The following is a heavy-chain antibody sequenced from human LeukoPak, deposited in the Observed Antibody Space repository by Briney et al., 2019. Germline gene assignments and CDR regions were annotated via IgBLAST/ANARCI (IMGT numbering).Heavy chain of an antibody. D-gene: IGHD6-6*01. CDR1: GFSFSGHW. Sequence: GGSLRLSCTASGFSFSGHWMHWARQLPGKGLVWVSRISPTGSTTSYADSLKGRFTVSRDNAKNTLYLQVNNLRAEDTAVYYCARGPNSNWSGLDFWGQGTLLTVSS. CDR3: ARGPNSNWSGLDF. J-gene: IGHJ4*02. CDR2: ISPTGSTT. V-gene: IGHV3-74*01.